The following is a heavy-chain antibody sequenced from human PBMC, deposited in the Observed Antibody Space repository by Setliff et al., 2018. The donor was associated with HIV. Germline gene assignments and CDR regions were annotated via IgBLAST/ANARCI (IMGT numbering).Heavy chain of an antibody. J-gene: IGHJ4*02. CDR3: ARETEAGTFDY. D-gene: IGHD6-19*01. V-gene: IGHV4-39*07. CDR2: IYYSGST. Sequence: SETLSLTCSVSGDSISSSSYYWGWIRQPPGKGLVWIGSIYYSGSTYYNPSLNSRVTISVDTSKNQFSLKVSSVPAADTAVYYCARETEAGTFDYWGQGTLVTVSS. CDR1: GDSISSSSYY.